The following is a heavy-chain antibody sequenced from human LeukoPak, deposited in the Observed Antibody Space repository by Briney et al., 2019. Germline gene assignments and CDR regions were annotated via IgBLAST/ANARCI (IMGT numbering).Heavy chain of an antibody. CDR1: GFTFSSYS. CDR2: ISSSSSYI. D-gene: IGHD6-13*01. V-gene: IGHV3-21*01. J-gene: IGHJ1*01. CDR3: ARDQDSSSWYGLTEYFQH. Sequence: GGSLRLSCAASGFTFSSYSMNWVRQAPGKGLEWVSSISSSSSYIYYADSVKGRFTISRDNAKNSLYLQMNSLRAEDTAVYYCARDQDSSSWYGLTEYFQHWGQGTLVTVSS.